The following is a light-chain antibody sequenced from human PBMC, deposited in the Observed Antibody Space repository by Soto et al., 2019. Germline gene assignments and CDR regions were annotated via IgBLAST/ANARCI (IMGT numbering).Light chain of an antibody. CDR1: ETVASN. CDR3: QQYHNCPPQYP. CDR2: GAS. J-gene: IGKJ2*01. V-gene: IGKV3-15*01. Sequence: EIVMTQSPATLSVSPGERATLSCRASETVASNLAWYQQKPGQAPRLLIHGASTRATGVPVRFSGSGSGTEFTRTISSLQSEDFAVYYCQQYHNCPPQYPFGQGTKLQIK.